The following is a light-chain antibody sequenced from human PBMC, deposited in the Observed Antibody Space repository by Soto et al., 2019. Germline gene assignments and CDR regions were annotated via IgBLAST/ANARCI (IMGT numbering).Light chain of an antibody. CDR2: EVS. V-gene: IGLV2-14*01. CDR3: SSYTSGSTWV. CDR1: SSDVGAYNY. Sequence: QSALTQPASVSGSPGQSITISCTGTSSDVGAYNYVSWYQQHPGKAPNLMIYEVSNRPSGVSNRFSGSKSGNTASLTISGLQAEDEGDYYCSSYTSGSTWVFGGGTKVTVL. J-gene: IGLJ3*02.